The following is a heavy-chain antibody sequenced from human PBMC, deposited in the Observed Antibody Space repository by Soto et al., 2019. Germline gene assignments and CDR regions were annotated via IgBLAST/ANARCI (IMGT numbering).Heavy chain of an antibody. CDR1: GGSISSYY. D-gene: IGHD4-17*01. V-gene: IGHV4-59*01. CDR3: ARAYGDYVFDS. Sequence: ETLSLTCTVSGGSISSYYRSWIRQPPGKGLEWIGYIYYSGSTNYNPSLKSRVTISVDTSKNQFSLKLSSVTAADTAVYYCARAYGDYVFDSWGQGTLVTVSS. CDR2: IYYSGST. J-gene: IGHJ4*02.